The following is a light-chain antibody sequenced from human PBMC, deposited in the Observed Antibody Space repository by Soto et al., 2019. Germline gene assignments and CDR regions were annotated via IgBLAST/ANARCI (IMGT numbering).Light chain of an antibody. CDR2: KAS. Sequence: DIQMTQSPSTLSASVGDRVTITCRASQSIGTWLAWYQQKPGKAPKLLIYKASSLESGVPSRFSGSGSGTECTLTISSLQPDDFATYYCQQYSSYWTFGQGTKVEIK. V-gene: IGKV1-5*03. J-gene: IGKJ1*01. CDR3: QQYSSYWT. CDR1: QSIGTW.